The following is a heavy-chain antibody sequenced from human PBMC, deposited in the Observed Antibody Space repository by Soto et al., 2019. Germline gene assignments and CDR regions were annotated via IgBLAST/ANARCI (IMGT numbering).Heavy chain of an antibody. J-gene: IGHJ4*02. CDR3: ARARLVGGYCSGGSCYYFDY. CDR1: GFTFISYW. D-gene: IGHD2-15*01. V-gene: IGHV3-74*01. Sequence: GGSMRLSRAAAGFTFISYWRHWVRQATGKGLVWVSRINSDGSSTSYADSVKGRFTISRDNAKNTLYLQMNSLRAEDTAVYYCARARLVGGYCSGGSCYYFDYWGQGTLVTVSS. CDR2: INSDGSST.